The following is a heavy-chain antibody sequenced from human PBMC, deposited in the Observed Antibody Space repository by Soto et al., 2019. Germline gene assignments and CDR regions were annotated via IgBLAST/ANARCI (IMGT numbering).Heavy chain of an antibody. CDR3: ARAPDGSGSYYYFDH. CDR1: GFTFSNYW. V-gene: IGHV3-7*03. J-gene: IGHJ4*02. D-gene: IGHD3-22*01. Sequence: XGALLLSLVASGFTFSNYWMGWVRQAPGKGLQWVANINRDGSEKYYVDSLKGRFTISRDNAENSLYLEMNTLRAEDTAVYYCARAPDGSGSYYYFDHWGQGTLVTVSS. CDR2: INRDGSEK.